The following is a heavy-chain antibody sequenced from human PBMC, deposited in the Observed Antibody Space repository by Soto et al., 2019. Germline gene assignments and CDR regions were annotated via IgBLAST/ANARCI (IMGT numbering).Heavy chain of an antibody. D-gene: IGHD6-13*01. V-gene: IGHV1-3*01. J-gene: IGHJ6*02. CDR3: ARDLEGYSSPRGYYYYYGMDV. CDR2: INAGNGNT. Sequence: ASVKVSCKASGYTFTSYAMHWVRQAPGQRLEWMGWINAGNGNTKYSQKFQGRVTITRDTSASTAYMELSSLRSEDTAVYYCARDLEGYSSPRGYYYYYGMDVWGQGTTVTVSS. CDR1: GYTFTSYA.